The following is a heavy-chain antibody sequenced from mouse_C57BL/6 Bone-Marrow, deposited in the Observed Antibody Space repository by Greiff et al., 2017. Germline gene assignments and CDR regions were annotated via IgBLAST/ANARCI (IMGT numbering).Heavy chain of an antibody. CDR1: GFTFSDYG. J-gene: IGHJ3*01. CDR3: ARPLYYGNYWFAY. Sequence: EVKLVESGGGLVKPGGSLKLSCAASGFTFSDYGMHWVRQAPEKELEWVAYISSGSSTIYYADTVKGRFTISRDNAKNTLFLQMTSLRSEDTAMYYCARPLYYGNYWFAYWGQGTLVTVSA. V-gene: IGHV5-17*01. CDR2: ISSGSSTI. D-gene: IGHD2-1*01.